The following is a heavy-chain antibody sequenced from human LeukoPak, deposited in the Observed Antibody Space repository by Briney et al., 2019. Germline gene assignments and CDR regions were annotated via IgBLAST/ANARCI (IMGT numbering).Heavy chain of an antibody. CDR3: ARHRGYYYYYMDV. V-gene: IGHV4-39*01. Sequence: SGTLSLTCTVFGGSISSNSYYWGWIRQPPGKGLEWIGSMYYSGSTYYNPSLKSRVTISVDTSKNQFSLKLSSVTAADTAVYYCARHRGYYYYYMDVWGKGTTVTITS. CDR1: GGSISSNSYY. CDR2: MYYSGST. J-gene: IGHJ6*03.